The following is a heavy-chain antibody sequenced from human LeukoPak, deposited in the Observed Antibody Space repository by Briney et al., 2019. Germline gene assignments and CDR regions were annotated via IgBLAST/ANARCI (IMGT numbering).Heavy chain of an antibody. J-gene: IGHJ6*02. Sequence: SETLSLTCTVSGGSISSYYWSWIRQPPGKGLEWIGYIYYSGGTNYNPSLKSRVTISVDTSKNQFSLKLSSVTAADTAVYYCAGGVYSSGWYSHWYYYGMDVWGQGTMVTVSS. CDR3: AGGVYSSGWYSHWYYYGMDV. CDR2: IYYSGGT. CDR1: GGSISSYY. D-gene: IGHD6-19*01. V-gene: IGHV4-59*08.